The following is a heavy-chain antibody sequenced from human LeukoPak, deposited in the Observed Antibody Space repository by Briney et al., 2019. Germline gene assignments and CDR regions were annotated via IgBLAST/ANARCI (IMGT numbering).Heavy chain of an antibody. J-gene: IGHJ6*02. Sequence: PGGSLRLSCAASGFTVSSNYMSWVRQAPGKGLEWVSVIYSGGSTYYADSVKGRFTISRDNSKNTLYLQMNSLRAEDTAVYYCARGIPVTAAPTGFYYYGMDVWGQGTTVTVSS. D-gene: IGHD6-13*01. CDR3: ARGIPVTAAPTGFYYYGMDV. CDR1: GFTVSSNY. CDR2: IYSGGST. V-gene: IGHV3-53*01.